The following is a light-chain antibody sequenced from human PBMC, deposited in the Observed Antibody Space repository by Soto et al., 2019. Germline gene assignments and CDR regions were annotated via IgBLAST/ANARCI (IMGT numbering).Light chain of an antibody. J-gene: IGLJ3*02. CDR2: EVT. CDR3: SSYAGRPWL. Sequence: QSVLTQPPSASGSPGQSVTISCTGTGSDIGAYDYVSWYQQYPGKAPKLMIYEVTKRPSGVPDRISGSKSGNTASLTISGLQTEDEADYYCSSYAGRPWLSGGGTKVTVL. V-gene: IGLV2-8*01. CDR1: GSDIGAYDY.